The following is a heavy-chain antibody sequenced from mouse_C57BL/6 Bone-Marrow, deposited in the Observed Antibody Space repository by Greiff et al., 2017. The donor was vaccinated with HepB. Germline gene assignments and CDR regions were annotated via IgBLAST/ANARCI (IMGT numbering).Heavy chain of an antibody. V-gene: IGHV1-18*01. Sequence: EVQLQQSGPELVKPGASVKIPCKASGYTFTDYNMDWVKQSHGKSLEWIGDINPNNGGTIYNQKFKGKATLTVDKSSSTAYMELRSLTSEDTAVYYCARYGYYLAYWGQGTLVTVSA. J-gene: IGHJ3*01. CDR3: ARYGYYLAY. D-gene: IGHD2-3*01. CDR2: INPNNGGT. CDR1: GYTFTDYN.